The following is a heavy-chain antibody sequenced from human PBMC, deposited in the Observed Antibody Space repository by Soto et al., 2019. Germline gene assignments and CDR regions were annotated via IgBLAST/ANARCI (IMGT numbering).Heavy chain of an antibody. J-gene: IGHJ4*02. Sequence: EVQLLESGGGLVQPGGFLRLSCAASGFTFSTFDMTWVRQAPGKGLEWVSLMRGTAGSTYYADSVKGRFTISRDNSKNTLYLQMNSLRAEDTAVYFCVKGAWLDYWGQGNMVTVSS. CDR3: VKGAWLDY. V-gene: IGHV3-23*01. CDR2: MRGTAGST. CDR1: GFTFSTFD.